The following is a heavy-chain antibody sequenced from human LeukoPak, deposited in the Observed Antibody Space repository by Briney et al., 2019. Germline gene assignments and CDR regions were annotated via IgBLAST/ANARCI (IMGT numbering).Heavy chain of an antibody. CDR2: ISSEGSGT. CDR3: ARGENTYIDY. Sequence: GGSLRLSCAASGFTFSIYWMHWVRQAPGKGLVWVSRISSEGSGTTYADSVKGRFTISRDNAKDTLYLQMNSLRAEDTAVYYCARGENTYIDYWGQGTLVTVSS. J-gene: IGHJ4*02. V-gene: IGHV3-74*01. D-gene: IGHD3-16*01. CDR1: GFTFSIYW.